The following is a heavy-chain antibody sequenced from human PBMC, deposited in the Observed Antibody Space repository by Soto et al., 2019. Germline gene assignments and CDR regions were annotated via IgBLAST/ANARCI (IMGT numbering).Heavy chain of an antibody. V-gene: IGHV4-39*01. J-gene: IGHJ4*02. CDR2: ISYSGST. Sequence: SEALSLTCAVSGGSISSSSYYWGWIRQPPGKGLEWIGSISYSGSTYYNPSLKSRVTISVDTSKNQFSLKLSSVTAADTAVYYCASYYYDSSGYYYVPGVYWGQGTLVTVSS. CDR1: GGSISSSSYY. D-gene: IGHD3-22*01. CDR3: ASYYYDSSGYYYVPGVY.